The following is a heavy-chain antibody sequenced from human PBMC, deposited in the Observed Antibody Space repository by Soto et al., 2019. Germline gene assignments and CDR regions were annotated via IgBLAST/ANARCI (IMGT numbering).Heavy chain of an antibody. V-gene: IGHV4-31*03. J-gene: IGHJ5*02. Sequence: SETLSLTCTVSGGSMSSGGYYWSWVRQHPGKGLEWIGYIYYSGSTYYNPSLKSRVTISVDTSKNEFSLKLNSVTGADTAVYYCARVGAIAPAVLNWLDPWGQGTLVTVSS. CDR1: GGSMSSGGYY. D-gene: IGHD6-13*01. CDR3: ARVGAIAPAVLNWLDP. CDR2: IYYSGST.